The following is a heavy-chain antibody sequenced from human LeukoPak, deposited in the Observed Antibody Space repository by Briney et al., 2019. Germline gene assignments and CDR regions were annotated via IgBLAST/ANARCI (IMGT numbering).Heavy chain of an antibody. CDR1: GFTFSSYG. Sequence: PGGSLRLSCAASGFTFSSYGMHWVRQAPGKGLEWVAFIRYDGSNKYYADSVKGRFTISRDNSKNTLCLQMNSLRAEDTAVYYCAKDYGDYGSGSSFDYWGQGTLVTVSS. CDR3: AKDYGDYGSGSSFDY. CDR2: IRYDGSNK. V-gene: IGHV3-30*02. J-gene: IGHJ4*02. D-gene: IGHD3-10*01.